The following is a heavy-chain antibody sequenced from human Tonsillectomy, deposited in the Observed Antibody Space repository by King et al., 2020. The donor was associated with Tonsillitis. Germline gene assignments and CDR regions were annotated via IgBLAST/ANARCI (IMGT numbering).Heavy chain of an antibody. CDR3: ARTHGSGSYYPY. J-gene: IGHJ4*02. CDR2: INHSGST. V-gene: IGHV4-34*01. CDR1: GGSFSGYY. D-gene: IGHD3-10*01. Sequence: VQLQQWGAGLLKPSETLSLTCAVSGGSFSGYYWSWIRQPPGKGLEWIGEINHSGSTNYNPSLKSRVTISVDTSKNQFSLKLSSVTAADTAVYYCARTHGSGSYYPYWGQGTLVTVSS.